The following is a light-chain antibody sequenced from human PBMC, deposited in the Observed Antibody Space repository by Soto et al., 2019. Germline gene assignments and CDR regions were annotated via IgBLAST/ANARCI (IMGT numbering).Light chain of an antibody. J-gene: IGLJ1*01. CDR1: SSDVGGFDH. CDR2: DVS. V-gene: IGLV2-14*03. CDR3: NSLTSTITYF. Sequence: QSVLTQPASVSGSPGHSITISCTGASSDVGGFDHGSWYQQHPGKGPRLLIYDVSSRPSGVSDRFSGSKSGNTASLTISGLQAEDEALYFWNSLTSTITYFFGTGTKVKVL.